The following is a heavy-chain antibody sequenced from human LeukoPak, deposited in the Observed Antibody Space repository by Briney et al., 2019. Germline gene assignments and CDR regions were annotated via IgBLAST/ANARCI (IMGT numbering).Heavy chain of an antibody. Sequence: SETLSLTCAVYGGSFSGYYWSWIRQPPGKGLEWIGEINHSGSTNYNPSLKSRVTISVDTSKNQFSLKLSSVTAADTAVYYCARENRYYGNTYYDFWSGQYPDPNFDYWGQGTLVTVSS. CDR3: ARENRYYGNTYYDFWSGQYPDPNFDY. D-gene: IGHD3-3*01. CDR1: GGSFSGYY. J-gene: IGHJ4*02. CDR2: INHSGST. V-gene: IGHV4-34*01.